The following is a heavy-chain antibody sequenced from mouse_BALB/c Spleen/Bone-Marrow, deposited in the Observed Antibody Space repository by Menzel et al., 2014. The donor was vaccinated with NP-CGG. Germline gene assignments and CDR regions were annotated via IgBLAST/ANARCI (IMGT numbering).Heavy chain of an antibody. Sequence: EVQLQQSGAELVKPGASVKLSCTASGFNIKDTYMHWVEQRPDQGLEWIGRIDPANGNTKYNPKFQGKATITSDTSSNTAYLQLSSLTSGDTAVYYCVGWEDYWGPGTTLTVSS. CDR3: VGWEDY. D-gene: IGHD4-1*01. CDR2: IDPANGNT. V-gene: IGHV14-3*02. CDR1: GFNIKDTY. J-gene: IGHJ2*01.